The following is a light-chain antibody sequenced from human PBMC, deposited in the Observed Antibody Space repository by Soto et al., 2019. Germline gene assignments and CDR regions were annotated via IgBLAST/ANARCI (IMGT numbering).Light chain of an antibody. J-gene: IGKJ1*01. CDR3: QQYNVWWT. V-gene: IGKV3-15*01. Sequence: EIMMTQSPATLSVSPGERATLSCRARQSVGSSLAWYQQRPGQTPRLLIFNASTRARGIPARFSGSGSGEDFSLAISSLQSEDFAVYYCQQYNVWWTFGQGTKVE. CDR2: NAS. CDR1: QSVGSS.